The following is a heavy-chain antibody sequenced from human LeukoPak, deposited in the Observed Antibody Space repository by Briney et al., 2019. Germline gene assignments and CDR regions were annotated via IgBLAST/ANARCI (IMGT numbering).Heavy chain of an antibody. CDR1: GYNFPAYF. CDR2: INPNGGDT. Sequence: ASVKVSCKTAGYNFPAYFVHWVRQAPGQGLEWMGRINPNGGDTNYAQKFQGRVTMASDTSISTAYMELSSLISDDTAVYYCARVGFTTSWSNFDCWGQGTLVTVSS. J-gene: IGHJ4*02. CDR3: ARVGFTTSWSNFDC. D-gene: IGHD2-2*01. V-gene: IGHV1-2*06.